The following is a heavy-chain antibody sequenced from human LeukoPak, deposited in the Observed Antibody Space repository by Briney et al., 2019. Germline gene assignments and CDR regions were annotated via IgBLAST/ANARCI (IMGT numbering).Heavy chain of an antibody. Sequence: ASVKVSCKASGYTFTSYYMHWVRQAPGQGLEWMGIINPSGGSTSYAQKFQGRVTMTTDTSTSTAYMELRSLRSDDTAVFYCARDGYFDYWGQGTLVTVSS. V-gene: IGHV1-46*01. J-gene: IGHJ4*02. CDR2: INPSGGST. CDR3: ARDGYFDY. CDR1: GYTFTSYY.